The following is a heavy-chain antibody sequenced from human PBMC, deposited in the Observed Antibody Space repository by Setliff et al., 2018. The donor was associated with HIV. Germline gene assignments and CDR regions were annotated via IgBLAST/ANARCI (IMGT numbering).Heavy chain of an antibody. CDR2: ILDGRVT. D-gene: IGHD3-10*01. CDR3: ARLNGSGSP. J-gene: IGHJ5*02. CDR1: GDSITSGHFY. Sequence: SETLSLTCTVSGDSITSGHFYWGWIRQAPGKGLEWIGNILDGRVTFFNPSLRGRVTISVDASKNQVSLKLSSVTAAGTAVYYCARLNGSGSPWGQGTLVTVSS. V-gene: IGHV4-39*01.